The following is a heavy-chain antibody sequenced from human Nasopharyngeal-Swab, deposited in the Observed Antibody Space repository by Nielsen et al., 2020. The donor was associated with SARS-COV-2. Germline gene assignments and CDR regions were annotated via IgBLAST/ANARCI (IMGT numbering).Heavy chain of an antibody. CDR1: GFTFSSYA. CDR2: ISYDGSNK. CDR3: ARAGDCSGGSCYWARNYYYMDV. D-gene: IGHD2-15*01. J-gene: IGHJ6*03. Sequence: GESLKISCAASGFTFSSYAMHWVRQAPGKGLEWVAVISYDGSNKYYADSVKGRFTISRDNSKNTLYLQMNSLRAEDTAVYYCARAGDCSGGSCYWARNYYYMDVWGKGTTVTVSS. V-gene: IGHV3-30-3*01.